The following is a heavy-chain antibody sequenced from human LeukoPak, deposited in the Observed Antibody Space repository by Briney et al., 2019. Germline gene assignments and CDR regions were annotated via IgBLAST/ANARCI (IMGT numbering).Heavy chain of an antibody. V-gene: IGHV4-39*01. J-gene: IGHJ2*01. CDR1: GGSISSYTYY. Sequence: SESLSLTCTVSGGSISSYTYYWGWIRQPPGKGLVWFGSMYYSGSTYYNPSLKSRVTISVDTSKKQFSLTLSSVTAADTAVYYCARQKGYCYGGNCYRYWFFDLWGRGTLVTVSS. D-gene: IGHD2-15*01. CDR3: ARQKGYCYGGNCYRYWFFDL. CDR2: MYYSGST.